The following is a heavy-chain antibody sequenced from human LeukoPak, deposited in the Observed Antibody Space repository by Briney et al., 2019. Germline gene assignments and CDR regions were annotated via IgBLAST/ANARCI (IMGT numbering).Heavy chain of an antibody. CDR3: ARELVRGAERSGFDY. D-gene: IGHD3-10*01. CDR2: ISYDGSNK. J-gene: IGHJ4*02. CDR1: GFTFSSYA. Sequence: GGSLRLSCAASGFTFSSYAMHWVRQAPGKGLEWVAVISYDGSNKYYADSVKGRFTISRDNSKNTLYLQMNSLRAEDTAVYCCARELVRGAERSGFDYWGQGTLVTVSS. V-gene: IGHV3-30*04.